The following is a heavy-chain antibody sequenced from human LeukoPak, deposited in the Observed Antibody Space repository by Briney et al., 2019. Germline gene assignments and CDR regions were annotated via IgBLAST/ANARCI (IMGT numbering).Heavy chain of an antibody. V-gene: IGHV3-23*01. CDR1: GFTFSSYA. Sequence: QAGGSLRLSCAASGFTFSSYAMSWVRQAPGKGLEWVSAISGSGGSTYYADSVKGRFAISRDNSKNTLYLQMNSLRAEDTAVYYCAKGDSSGYYGAAFDIWGQGTMVTVSS. CDR3: AKGDSSGYYGAAFDI. CDR2: ISGSGGST. J-gene: IGHJ3*02. D-gene: IGHD3-22*01.